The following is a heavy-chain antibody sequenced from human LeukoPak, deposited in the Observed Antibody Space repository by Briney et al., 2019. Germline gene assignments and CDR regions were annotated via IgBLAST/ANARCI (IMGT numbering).Heavy chain of an antibody. Sequence: GGSLRLSCAASGFTFSSYWMSWVRQAPGKGLEWVANIKQAGSEKYYVDSAKGRFTISRDNAKNSLYLQMNSLRAEDTAGYYCARSTGPSDYWGQGTLVTVSS. V-gene: IGHV3-7*01. J-gene: IGHJ4*02. CDR2: IKQAGSEK. CDR3: ARSTGPSDY. CDR1: GFTFSSYW. D-gene: IGHD2-2*01.